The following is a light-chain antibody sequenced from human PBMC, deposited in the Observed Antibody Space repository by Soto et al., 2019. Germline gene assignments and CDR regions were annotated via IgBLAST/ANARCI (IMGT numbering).Light chain of an antibody. Sequence: AIRMTQSPSSFSASTGDRVTITCRASQGISSYLAWYQQKPGKAPKLLIYAASTLQSGVPSRFSGSGSGTDFTLTINCLQSEDFATYYCQHYYNYPYTFGQGTKLEIK. CDR1: QGISSY. J-gene: IGKJ2*01. CDR3: QHYYNYPYT. CDR2: AAS. V-gene: IGKV1-8*01.